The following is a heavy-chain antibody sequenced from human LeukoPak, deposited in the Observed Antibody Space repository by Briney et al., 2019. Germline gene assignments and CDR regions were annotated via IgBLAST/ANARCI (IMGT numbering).Heavy chain of an antibody. CDR3: AAESLGDCSGGSCYNYFDY. Sequence: SVKVSCKASGGTFSSYAISWVRQAPGQGLEWMGGIIPIFGTANYAQKFQGRVTITADESTSTAYMELSSLRSEDTAVYYCAAESLGDCSGGSCYNYFDYWGQGTLVTVSS. V-gene: IGHV1-69*13. J-gene: IGHJ4*02. CDR1: GGTFSSYA. CDR2: IIPIFGTA. D-gene: IGHD2-15*01.